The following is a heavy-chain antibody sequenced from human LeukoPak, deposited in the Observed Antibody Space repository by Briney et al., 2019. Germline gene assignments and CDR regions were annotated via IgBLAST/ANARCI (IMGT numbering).Heavy chain of an antibody. J-gene: IGHJ4*02. CDR3: ARCRLRVGLLAFDY. CDR1: RYTFTSYA. V-gene: IGHV1-3*01. Sequence: VASAKVSCKASRYTFTSYAMHWVRQAPGQRLECMGWINAGNGNTKYSQKFQGRVTITRDTSASTAYMELSSLRSEDTAVYYCARCRLRVGLLAFDYWGQGTLVTVSS. D-gene: IGHD5/OR15-5a*01. CDR2: INAGNGNT.